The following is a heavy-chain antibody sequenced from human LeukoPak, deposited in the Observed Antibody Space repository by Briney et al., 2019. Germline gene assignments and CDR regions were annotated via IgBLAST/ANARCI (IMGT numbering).Heavy chain of an antibody. CDR1: EFTFSSYG. CDR2: IAYDGTNK. D-gene: IGHD3-10*01. Sequence: GGSLRLSCIASEFTFSSYGAHWVRQAPGKGLEWLAFIAYDGTNKHYADSVKGRFTTSRDNSKNTVYVQMNSLRAEDTAVYYCAKDRDYYGSGSAYFDYWGQGTLVTVSS. CDR3: AKDRDYYGSGSAYFDY. J-gene: IGHJ4*02. V-gene: IGHV3-30*18.